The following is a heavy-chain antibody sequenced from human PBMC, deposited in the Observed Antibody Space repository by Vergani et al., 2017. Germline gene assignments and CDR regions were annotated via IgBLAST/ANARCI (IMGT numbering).Heavy chain of an antibody. Sequence: QVQLQESGPGLVKPSQTLSLTCTVSGGSISSGDYYWSWIRQPPGKGLEWIGEINHSGSTNYNPSLKSRVTISVDTSKNQFSLKLSSVTAADTAVYYCARGKMWGKMATTPRGYPNVYYFDYWGQGTLVTVSS. CDR1: GGSISSGDYY. J-gene: IGHJ4*02. CDR3: ARGKMWGKMATTPRGYPNVYYFDY. V-gene: IGHV4-30-4*01. D-gene: IGHD5-24*01. CDR2: INHSGST.